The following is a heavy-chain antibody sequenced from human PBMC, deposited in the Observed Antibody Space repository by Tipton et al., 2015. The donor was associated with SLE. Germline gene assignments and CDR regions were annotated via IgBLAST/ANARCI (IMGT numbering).Heavy chain of an antibody. V-gene: IGHV3-66*01. CDR1: GFTVSSNY. D-gene: IGHD3-10*01. CDR3: ARAKDYYGSDRAFDI. CDR2: IYSGGST. J-gene: IGHJ3*02. Sequence: SLRLSCAASGFTVSSNYTSLVRQAPGKGLEWVSVIYSGGSTYYADSVKGRFTISRDNSKNTLYLQMNSLRAKDTAVYYCARAKDYYGSDRAFDIWGQGTMVTVSS.